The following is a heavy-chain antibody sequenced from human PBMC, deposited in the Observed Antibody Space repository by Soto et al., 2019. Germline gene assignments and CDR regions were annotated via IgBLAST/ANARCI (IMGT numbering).Heavy chain of an antibody. V-gene: IGHV3-23*01. J-gene: IGHJ4*02. CDR3: ANDAYGTTGAPDY. CDR1: GFTFSSYA. Sequence: GGSLRLSCAASGFTFSSYAMNWVRQAPGKGLEWVSAISGSGRSTYYADSVKGRFTISRDNSKKTVYLQMSSLRAEDTALYFCANDAYGTTGAPDYWGQGTLVTVSS. CDR2: ISGSGRST. D-gene: IGHD1-1*01.